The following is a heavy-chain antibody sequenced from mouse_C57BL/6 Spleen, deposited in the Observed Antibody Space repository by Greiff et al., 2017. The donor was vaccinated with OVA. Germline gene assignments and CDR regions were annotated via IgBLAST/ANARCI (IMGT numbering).Heavy chain of an antibody. V-gene: IGHV1-81*01. CDR2: IYPKRGNS. CDR1: GYTFTSYG. Sequence: QVQLQQSGAELARPGASVKLSCKASGYTFTSYGISWVKQRTGRGLGWIGEIYPKRGNSYFNEKFKGKATLTAEKSSSTAYMELRSLTSEDSAVYFCARKADYGSSYDYFDYWGQGTTLTVSS. D-gene: IGHD1-1*01. J-gene: IGHJ2*01. CDR3: ARKADYGSSYDYFDY.